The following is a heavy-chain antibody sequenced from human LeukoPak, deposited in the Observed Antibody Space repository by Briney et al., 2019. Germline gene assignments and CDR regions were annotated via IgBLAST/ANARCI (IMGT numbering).Heavy chain of an antibody. J-gene: IGHJ4*02. CDR3: ARDYGDYVPTY. CDR2: IKKDGSEK. V-gene: IGHV3-7*01. CDR1: GFTFSSYW. D-gene: IGHD4-17*01. Sequence: SGGSLRLSCAASGFTFSSYWMSWVRQAPGKELEWVANIKKDGSEKYYVDSVKGRFTISRDNAKNSLYLQMNSLRAEDTAVYYCARDYGDYVPTYWGQGTLVTVSS.